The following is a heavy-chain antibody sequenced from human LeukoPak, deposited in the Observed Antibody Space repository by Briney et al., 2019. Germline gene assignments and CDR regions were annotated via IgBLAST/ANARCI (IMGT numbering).Heavy chain of an antibody. D-gene: IGHD3-10*01. Sequence: GASVKVSCKASGGTFSSYTISWVRQAPGQGLEWMGRIIPILGMANYAQKFQGRVTITADKSTSTAYVELSSLRSEDTAVYYCARDDYGSGRPWGQGTLVTVSS. V-gene: IGHV1-69*04. CDR1: GGTFSSYT. CDR3: ARDDYGSGRP. CDR2: IIPILGMA. J-gene: IGHJ5*02.